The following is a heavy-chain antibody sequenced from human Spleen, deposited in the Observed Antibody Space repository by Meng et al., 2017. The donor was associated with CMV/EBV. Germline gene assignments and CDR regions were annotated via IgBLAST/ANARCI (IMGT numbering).Heavy chain of an antibody. CDR1: GFTFNEYG. CDR2: TRFDESKK. CDR3: AQDRGSSGWYF. D-gene: IGHD6-19*01. Sequence: GGSLRLSCVASGFTFNEYGMHWVRQAPGKGLEWVAFTRFDESKKYHADPVKGRFTISRDNSKNTLYLQKNSLKPEDTATYYCAQDRGSSGWYFWGQGTLVTVSS. V-gene: IGHV3-30*02. J-gene: IGHJ4*02.